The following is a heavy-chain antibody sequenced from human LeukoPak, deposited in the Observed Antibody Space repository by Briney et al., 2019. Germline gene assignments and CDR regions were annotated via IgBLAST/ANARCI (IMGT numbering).Heavy chain of an antibody. V-gene: IGHV3-7*01. Sequence: GGSLRLSCAASGFTFSSYWMSWVRQAPGKGLEWVANIKQDGSEKYYVDSVKGRFTISRDNAKNSLYLQMNSLRAEDTAVYYCARDWYTWPYYYYYMDVWGKGTTVTVSS. CDR3: ARDWYTWPYYYYYMDV. D-gene: IGHD1-1*01. CDR2: IKQDGSEK. J-gene: IGHJ6*03. CDR1: GFTFSSYW.